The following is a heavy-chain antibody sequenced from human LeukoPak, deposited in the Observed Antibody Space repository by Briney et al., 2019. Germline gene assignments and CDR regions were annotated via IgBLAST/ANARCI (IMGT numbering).Heavy chain of an antibody. D-gene: IGHD6-19*01. CDR2: IKTDGSET. CDR3: VKNNGWFHLAQ. CDR1: GFNFRDHW. J-gene: IGHJ4*02. Sequence: GGSLRLSCAASGFNFRDHWMDWVRQAPGKGLEWVGHIKTDGSETYYLDSLRGRFSISRDNTNNALYLQMNSLRVEDTAVYYCVKNNGWFHLAQWGQGTLVTVST. V-gene: IGHV3-7*03.